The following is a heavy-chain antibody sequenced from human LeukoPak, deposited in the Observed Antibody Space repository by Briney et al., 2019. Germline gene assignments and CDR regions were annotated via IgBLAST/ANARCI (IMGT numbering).Heavy chain of an antibody. Sequence: SETLSLTCTVSGGSVSSGSYYWSWIRQPPGKGLEWIGYIYYSRSTNYNPSLKSRVTISVDTSKNQFSLKLSSVTAADTAVYYCARGGSYGFPFYFDYWGQGTLVTVSS. D-gene: IGHD5-18*01. CDR1: GGSVSSGSYY. CDR3: ARGGSYGFPFYFDY. J-gene: IGHJ4*02. V-gene: IGHV4-61*01. CDR2: IYYSRST.